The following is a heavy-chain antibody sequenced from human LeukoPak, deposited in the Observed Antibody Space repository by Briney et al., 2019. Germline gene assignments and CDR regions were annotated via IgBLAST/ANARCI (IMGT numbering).Heavy chain of an antibody. D-gene: IGHD6-6*01. CDR3: ARVDDVEQLVFDY. CDR2: LTPIFGAE. CDR1: GGTFTNYD. V-gene: IGHV1-69*05. Sequence: SVKVSCKVSGGTFTNYDFNWVRQAPGQGLEWMGGLTPIFGAENNAQKFQGRLTITTDESTRTAYMELSRLRSDDTAVYYCARVDDVEQLVFDYWGQGTLVTVSS. J-gene: IGHJ4*02.